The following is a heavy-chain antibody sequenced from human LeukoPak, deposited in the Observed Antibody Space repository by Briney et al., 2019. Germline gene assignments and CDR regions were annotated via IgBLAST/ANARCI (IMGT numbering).Heavy chain of an antibody. CDR3: ARPRTGYGDYVIDAFDI. D-gene: IGHD4-17*01. CDR1: GYSFTSYW. V-gene: IGHV5-51*01. J-gene: IGHJ3*02. CDR2: IYPGDSDT. Sequence: GESLKISCKGSGYSFTSYWIGWVRQMPGKGLEWMGIIYPGDSDTRYSPSFQGQVTISADKSISTAYLQWSSPKASDTAMYYCARPRTGYGDYVIDAFDIWGQGTMVTVSS.